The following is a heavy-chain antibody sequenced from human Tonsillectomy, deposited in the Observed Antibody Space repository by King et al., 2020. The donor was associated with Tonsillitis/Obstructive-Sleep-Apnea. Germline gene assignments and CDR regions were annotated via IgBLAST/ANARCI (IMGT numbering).Heavy chain of an antibody. J-gene: IGHJ4*02. V-gene: IGHV3-11*05. Sequence: VQLVESGGGLVKPGGSLRLSCAASGFTFSDYYMSWIRQAPGKGLEWVSYISSSSSYTNYAESVKGRFTISRDNAKNSLYLQMNSLRAEDTAVYYCARPSDFWSGYSYWGQGTLVTVSS. CDR1: GFTFSDYY. CDR3: ARPSDFWSGYSY. D-gene: IGHD3-3*01. CDR2: ISSSSSYT.